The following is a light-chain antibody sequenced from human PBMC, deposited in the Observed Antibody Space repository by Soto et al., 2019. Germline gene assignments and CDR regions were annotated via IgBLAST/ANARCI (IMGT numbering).Light chain of an antibody. V-gene: IGKV3-20*01. Sequence: EIVLTQSPDTLSLSPGESATLSCGASQSVRSSYLAWYQQKPGQAPRLLIYGASSRATGIPDRFSGTGSETDFTLTISRLEPEDFAVYYCQQYDNSPITFGQGTRLEIK. CDR1: QSVRSSY. CDR3: QQYDNSPIT. CDR2: GAS. J-gene: IGKJ5*01.